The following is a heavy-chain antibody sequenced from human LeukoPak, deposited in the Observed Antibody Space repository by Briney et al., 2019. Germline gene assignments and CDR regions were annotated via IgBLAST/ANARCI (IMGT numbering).Heavy chain of an antibody. Sequence: GGSLRLSCAASGFTFSNYWMSWVRQAPGKGLEWVAIIRQDGREKKYVDSVKGRFTISRDNAKNSLYLEMNSLRAEDTAVYYCTRFSRSSSSNYWGQGTLVTVSS. CDR1: GFTFSNYW. CDR2: IRQDGREK. CDR3: TRFSRSSSSNY. D-gene: IGHD6-6*01. V-gene: IGHV3-7*01. J-gene: IGHJ4*02.